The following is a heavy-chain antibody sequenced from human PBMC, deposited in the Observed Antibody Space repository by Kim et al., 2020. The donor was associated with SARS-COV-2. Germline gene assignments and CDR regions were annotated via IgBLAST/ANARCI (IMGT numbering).Heavy chain of an antibody. CDR2: IWYDGSNK. D-gene: IGHD6-13*01. J-gene: IGHJ4*02. V-gene: IGHV3-33*06. CDR3: AKEYSSSSLDY. CDR1: GFTFSSYA. Sequence: GGSPRLSCAASGFTFSSYAMHWVRQAPGKGLEWVAVIWYDGSNKYYADSVKGRFTISRDNSKNTLYLQMNSLRAEDTAVYYCAKEYSSSSLDYWGQGTLVTVSS.